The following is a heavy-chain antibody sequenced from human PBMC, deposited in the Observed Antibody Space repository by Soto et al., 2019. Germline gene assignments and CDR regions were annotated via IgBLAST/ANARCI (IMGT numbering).Heavy chain of an antibody. D-gene: IGHD3-10*01. CDR1: GGSISSGDYY. CDR3: ARAGPHTPSAMDV. Sequence: LSLTCTVSGGSISSGDYYWTWIRQPPGKGLEWIGYIYSSGSTYYHPSLTSRITISIDTSKTQFSLNLRSVTAADTAVYYCARAGPHTPSAMDVWGEATTVTVYS. CDR2: IYSSGST. J-gene: IGHJ6*03. V-gene: IGHV4-30-4*01.